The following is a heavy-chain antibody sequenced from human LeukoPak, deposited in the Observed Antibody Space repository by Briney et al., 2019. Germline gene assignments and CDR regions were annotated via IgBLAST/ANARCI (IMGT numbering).Heavy chain of an antibody. J-gene: IGHJ6*04. D-gene: IGHD3-10*01. CDR3: ARDRGFGQADV. CDR1: GFTFSGYW. V-gene: IGHV3-7*01. CDR2: IKQDGGEK. Sequence: GGSLRLSCAASGFTFSGYWMSWLRQAPGKGLEWVANIKQDGGEKYYVDSVKGRFTISRDNAKNSMYLQMNSLRAEDTAVYYCARDRGFGQADVWGKGTTVTVSS.